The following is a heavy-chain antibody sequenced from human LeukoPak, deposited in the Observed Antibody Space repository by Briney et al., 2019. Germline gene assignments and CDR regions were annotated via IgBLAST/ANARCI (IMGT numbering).Heavy chain of an antibody. Sequence: VASVKVSCKASGGTFSSYAISWVRQAPGQGLEWMGRIIPILGIANYAQKFQGRVTITADKSTSTAYMELSSLRSEDTAVYYFARAHSSSSIWRQGTMVTVSS. CDR1: GGTFSSYA. CDR3: ARAHSSSSI. D-gene: IGHD6-6*01. J-gene: IGHJ4*02. CDR2: IIPILGIA. V-gene: IGHV1-69*04.